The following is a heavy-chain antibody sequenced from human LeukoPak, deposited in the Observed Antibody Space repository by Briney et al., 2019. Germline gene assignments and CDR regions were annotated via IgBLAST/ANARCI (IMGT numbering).Heavy chain of an antibody. CDR2: INHSGST. CDR1: GGSFSGYY. CDR3: ARARRDPYSSSWYFDY. Sequence: SETLSLTCAVYGGSFSGYYWSWIRQPPGRGLEWIGEINHSGSTNYNPSLKSRVTISVDTSKNQFSLKLSSVTAADTAVYYCARARRDPYSSSWYFDYWGQGTLVTVSS. D-gene: IGHD6-13*01. V-gene: IGHV4-34*01. J-gene: IGHJ4*02.